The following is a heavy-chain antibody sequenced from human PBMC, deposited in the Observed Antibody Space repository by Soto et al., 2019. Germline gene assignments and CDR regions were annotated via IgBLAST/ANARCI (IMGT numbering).Heavy chain of an antibody. CDR1: GYSISSGYY. J-gene: IGHJ3*02. CDR3: ARDTSQRYYYDSSGTVGAFDI. Sequence: PSETLSLTCAVSGYSISSGYYWGWIRQPPGKGLEWIGSIYHSGSTYYNPSLKSRVTISVDTSKNQFSPKLSSVTAADTAVYYCARDTSQRYYYDSSGTVGAFDIWGQGTMVTVSS. CDR2: IYHSGST. V-gene: IGHV4-38-2*02. D-gene: IGHD3-22*01.